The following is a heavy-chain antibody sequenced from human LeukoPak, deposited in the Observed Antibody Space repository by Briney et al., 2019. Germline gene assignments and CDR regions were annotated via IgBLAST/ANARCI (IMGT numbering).Heavy chain of an antibody. J-gene: IGHJ5*02. CDR3: ARDRVERPYYYDSSGYYGWWFDP. CDR1: GYTFTDYY. V-gene: IGHV1-2*02. Sequence: ASVKVSCQASGYTFTDYYIHWVRQAPGQGLEWMGWINPDTGATNFAQKFLGRVTLTRDTSITTAYMEVNSLTSDDTAVYYCARDRVERPYYYDSSGYYGWWFDPWGQGTLVTVSS. CDR2: INPDTGAT. D-gene: IGHD3-22*01.